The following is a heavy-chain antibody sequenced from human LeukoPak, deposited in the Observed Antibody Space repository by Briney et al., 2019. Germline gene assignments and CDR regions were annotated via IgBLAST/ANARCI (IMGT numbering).Heavy chain of an antibody. CDR1: GGTSSSYA. J-gene: IGHJ6*02. V-gene: IGHV1-69*13. CDR2: IIPIFGTA. D-gene: IGHD3-10*01. CDR3: ARYFGGLHYGMDV. Sequence: SVKVSRKASGGTSSSYAISWVRQAPGQGLEWMGGIIPIFGTANYAQKFQGRVTITADESTSTAYMELSSLRSEDTAVYYCARYFGGLHYGMDVWGQGTTVTVSS.